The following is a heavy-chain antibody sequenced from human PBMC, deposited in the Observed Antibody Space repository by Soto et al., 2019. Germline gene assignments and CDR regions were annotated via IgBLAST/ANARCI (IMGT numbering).Heavy chain of an antibody. CDR2: INPNSGGT. CDR3: ARGPYDFWSGYPSYFDY. CDR1: GYTFTGHY. J-gene: IGHJ4*02. D-gene: IGHD3-3*01. Sequence: ASVKVSCKASGYTFTGHYMHWVRQAPGQGLEWMGWINPNSGGTNYAQKFQGWVTMTRDTSISTAYMELSRLRSDDTAVYYCARGPYDFWSGYPSYFDYWGQGTLVTVSS. V-gene: IGHV1-2*04.